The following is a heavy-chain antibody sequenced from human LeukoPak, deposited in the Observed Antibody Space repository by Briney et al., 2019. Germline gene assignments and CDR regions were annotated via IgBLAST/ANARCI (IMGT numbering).Heavy chain of an antibody. Sequence: GGSLRLSCAASGFTFSSYGMSWVRQAPGKGLEWVSAISGSGGSTGYADSVKGRFTISRDNAKNSLYLQMNSLRAEDTALYYCARDGSSWYVDYWGQGTLVTVSS. CDR1: GFTFSSYG. V-gene: IGHV3-20*04. D-gene: IGHD6-13*01. J-gene: IGHJ4*02. CDR2: ISGSGGST. CDR3: ARDGSSWYVDY.